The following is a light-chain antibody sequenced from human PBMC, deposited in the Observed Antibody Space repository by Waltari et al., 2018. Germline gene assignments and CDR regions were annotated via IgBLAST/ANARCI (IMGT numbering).Light chain of an antibody. CDR3: QKYESLPAT. CDR1: QSVSRA. Sequence: EVVLTQSPGTLSLSPGEGATLSCRASQSVSRALAWYQQKPGQAPRLLIYDASRRATGIPDMFSGSGSGTDFSLTISRLEPEDFAVYYCQKYESLPATFGQGTKVEIK. CDR2: DAS. V-gene: IGKV3-20*01. J-gene: IGKJ1*01.